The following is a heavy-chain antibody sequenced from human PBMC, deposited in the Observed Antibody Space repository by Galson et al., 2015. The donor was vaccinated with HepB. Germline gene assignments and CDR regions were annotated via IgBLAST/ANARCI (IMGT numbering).Heavy chain of an antibody. J-gene: IGHJ2*01. CDR1: GFSFNYFP. D-gene: IGHD4-17*01. V-gene: IGHV3-30*04. CDR2: ISYTGTYT. CDR3: VRPRGAGAGDYQNWYFDL. Sequence: SLRLSCAVSGFSFNYFPMHWVRQAPGKGLEWVAVISYTGTYTGYADFGRGRFTISRDNSKNALYLQMNSLRVEDTALYYCVRPRGAGAGDYQNWYFDLWGRGTLVTVSS.